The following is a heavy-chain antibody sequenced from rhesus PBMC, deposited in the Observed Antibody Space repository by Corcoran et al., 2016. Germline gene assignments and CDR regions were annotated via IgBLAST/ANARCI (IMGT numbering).Heavy chain of an antibody. CDR1: GFTFGDYV. Sequence: EVQLVESGGGLVQPGGSLRLSCAASGFTFGDYVMHWVRQAPGKVLGGVPTITNTGKTNYSANSVKGLFTASRTNAKHSLSLQMISLRAEDTAVYYCTSQYSWNNDYWGQGVLVTVSS. CDR2: ITNTGKTN. V-gene: IGHV3-7*01. J-gene: IGHJ4*01. D-gene: IGHD1-20*01. CDR3: TSQYSWNNDY.